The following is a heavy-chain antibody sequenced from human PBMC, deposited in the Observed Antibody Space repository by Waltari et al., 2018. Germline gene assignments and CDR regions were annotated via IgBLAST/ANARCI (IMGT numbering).Heavy chain of an antibody. D-gene: IGHD6-19*01. J-gene: IGHJ4*02. Sequence: QLQLQESGPGLVKPSATLSLTCHVSGGSISSSSYYWGWIRQPPGKGLEWIGSIYYSGSTYYNPSLKSRVTISVDTSKNQFSLKLSSVTAADTAVYYCARDGQWLVRGYFDYWGQGTLVTVSS. CDR3: ARDGQWLVRGYFDY. CDR2: IYYSGST. CDR1: GGSISSSSYY. V-gene: IGHV4-39*07.